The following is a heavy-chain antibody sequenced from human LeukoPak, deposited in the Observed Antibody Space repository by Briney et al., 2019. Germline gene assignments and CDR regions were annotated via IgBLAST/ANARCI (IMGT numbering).Heavy chain of an antibody. CDR3: ARGLGIGPIVVVPAAMYYFDY. CDR2: IYYSGST. Sequence: SETLSLTCTVSGGSISSGDYYWSWIRQPPGKGLEWIGYIYYSGSTNYNPSLKSRITISVDTSKNQFSLKLGSVTAADTAVYYCARGLGIGPIVVVPAAMYYFDYWGQGTLVTVSS. CDR1: GGSISSGDYY. V-gene: IGHV4-30-4*01. J-gene: IGHJ4*02. D-gene: IGHD2-2*01.